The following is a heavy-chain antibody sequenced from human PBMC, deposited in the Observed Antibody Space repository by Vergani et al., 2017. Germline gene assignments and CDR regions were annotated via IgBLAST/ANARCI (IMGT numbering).Heavy chain of an antibody. CDR3: ARPNSFGSIYYYYYYMDV. V-gene: IGHV3-7*03. CDR2: IKQDGSEK. CDR1: GFTFSSYW. J-gene: IGHJ6*03. D-gene: IGHD2-15*01. Sequence: EVQLVESGGGLVQPGGSLRLSCAASGFTFSSYWMSWVRQAPGKGLEWVANIKQDGSEKYYVDSVKGRFTISRDNAKNSLYLQMNSLRAEDTAVYYCARPNSFGSIYYYYYYMDVWGKGTTVTVSS.